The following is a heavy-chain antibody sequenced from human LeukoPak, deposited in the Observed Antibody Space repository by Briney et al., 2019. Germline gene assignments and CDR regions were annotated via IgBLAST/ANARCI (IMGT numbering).Heavy chain of an antibody. CDR2: INRSGST. Sequence: SETLSLTCAVYGGSFSGYYWSWIRQPPGKGLEWIGEINRSGSTNYNPSLKSRVTISVDTSKNQFSLKLSSVTAADTAVYYCARAINWFDPWGQGTLVTVSS. CDR3: ARAINWFDP. D-gene: IGHD3-3*01. CDR1: GGSFSGYY. V-gene: IGHV4-34*01. J-gene: IGHJ5*02.